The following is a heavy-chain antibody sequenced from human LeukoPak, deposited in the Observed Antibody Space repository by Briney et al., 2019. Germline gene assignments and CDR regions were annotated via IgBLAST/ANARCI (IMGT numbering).Heavy chain of an antibody. J-gene: IGHJ4*02. CDR1: GDSISSSSYY. CDR2: IYYSGST. CDR3: ARGFRGDNFDY. D-gene: IGHD3-9*01. V-gene: IGHV4-39*07. Sequence: SETLSLTCTVSGDSISSSSYYWGWIRQPPGKGLEWIGSIYYSGSTYYNPSLKSRVTISVDTSKNQFSLKLSSVTAADTAIYYCARGFRGDNFDYWGQGTLVPVSS.